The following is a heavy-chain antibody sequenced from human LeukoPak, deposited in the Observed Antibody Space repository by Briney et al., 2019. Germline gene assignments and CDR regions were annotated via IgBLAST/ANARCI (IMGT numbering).Heavy chain of an antibody. V-gene: IGHV4-59*01. D-gene: IGHD5-18*01. J-gene: IGHJ5*02. CDR3: ARSRDTSHWFDP. CDR2: IYYSGST. Sequence: SETLSLTCTVSGGSISGYYWSWIRQPPGKGLEWIGYIYYSGSTNYNPSLKSRVTISVDTSKNQFSLKLSSVTAADTAVYYCARSRDTSHWFDPWGQGTLVTVSS. CDR1: GGSISGYY.